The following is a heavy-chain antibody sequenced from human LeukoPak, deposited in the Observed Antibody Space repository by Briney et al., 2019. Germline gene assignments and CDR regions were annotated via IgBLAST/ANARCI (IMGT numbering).Heavy chain of an antibody. D-gene: IGHD3-3*01. Sequence: ASVNVSCKASGYTFTSYGIIWVRQAPGQGLEWLGWISAYNGNRNSAQKFQDRVTITTDESTSTAYMELSSLRSEDTAVYYCARGTGFWSGPYYYYYMDVWGKGTTVTVSS. V-gene: IGHV1-18*01. CDR3: ARGTGFWSGPYYYYYMDV. J-gene: IGHJ6*03. CDR2: ISAYNGNR. CDR1: GYTFTSYG.